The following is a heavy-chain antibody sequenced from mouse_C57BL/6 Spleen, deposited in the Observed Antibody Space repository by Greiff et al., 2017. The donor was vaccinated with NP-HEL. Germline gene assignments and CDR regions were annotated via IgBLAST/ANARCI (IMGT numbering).Heavy chain of an antibody. CDR1: GYAFSSYW. J-gene: IGHJ2*01. CDR3: ARVYYGSTLFDY. CDR2: IYPGDGDT. D-gene: IGHD1-1*01. Sequence: VKLVESGAELVKPGASVKISCKASGYAFSSYWMNWVKQRPGQGLEWIGQIYPGDGDTNYNGKFKGKATLTADKSSSTAYMQLSSLTSEDSAVYFCARVYYGSTLFDYWGQGTTLTVSS. V-gene: IGHV1-80*01.